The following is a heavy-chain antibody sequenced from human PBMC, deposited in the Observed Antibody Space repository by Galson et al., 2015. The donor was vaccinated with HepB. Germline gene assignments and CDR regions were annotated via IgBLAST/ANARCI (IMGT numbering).Heavy chain of an antibody. CDR3: ARDLRYCSKISCYTPLDY. CDR1: GLTLSSYT. V-gene: IGHV3-11*01. CDR2: ISTNGATT. J-gene: IGHJ4*02. D-gene: IGHD2-2*02. Sequence: SLRISCAASGLTLSSYTMSWVRQSPGRGLQWVSYISTNGATTYYTDSVKGRFTVARDNAKNSLYLQMNSLTAEDTASYYCARDLRYCSKISCYTPLDYWGPGTLVTVSS.